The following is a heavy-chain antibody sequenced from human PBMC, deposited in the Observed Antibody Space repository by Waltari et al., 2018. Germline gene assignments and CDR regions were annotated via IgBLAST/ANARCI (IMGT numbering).Heavy chain of an antibody. CDR2: IFHSGTT. V-gene: IGHV4-59*11. D-gene: IGHD3-22*01. CDR3: ARYRFSHSRSYFLSAFDM. J-gene: IGHJ3*02. Sequence: QVQLQESGPRLVKPSETLSLTCTISGGSIGRHYWSWLRQSPGKGMEWIGYIFHSGTTDYNPSLRSRVTISVDTSQNQFSLKMISVTAADTALYYCARYRFSHSRSYFLSAFDMWGQGTMVTVSS. CDR1: GGSIGRHY.